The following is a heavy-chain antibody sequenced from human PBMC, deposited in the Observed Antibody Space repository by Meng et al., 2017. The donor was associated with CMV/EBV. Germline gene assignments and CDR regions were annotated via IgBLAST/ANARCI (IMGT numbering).Heavy chain of an antibody. J-gene: IGHJ4*02. CDR2: IKSKTDGGTT. D-gene: IGHD2-15*01. CDR1: W. CDR3: TTQMSYGYCSGGSCYGGYFDY. V-gene: IGHV3-15*01. Sequence: WMSWVRQAPGKGLEWVGRIKSKTDGGTTDYAAPVKGRFTISRDDSKNTLYLQMNSMKTEDTAVYYCTTQMSYGYCSGGSCYGGYFDYWGQGTLVTVSS.